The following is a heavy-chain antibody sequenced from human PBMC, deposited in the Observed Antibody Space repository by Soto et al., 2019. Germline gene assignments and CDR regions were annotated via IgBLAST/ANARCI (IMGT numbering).Heavy chain of an antibody. D-gene: IGHD2-2*01. Sequence: SETLSLTCTVSGGSISSSSYYWGWIRQPPGKGLEWIGSIYYSGSTYYNPSLKSRVTISVDTSKNQFSLKLSSVTAADTAVYYCARLGRSVVPAANNYYYYGMDVWGQGTTVTVSS. V-gene: IGHV4-39*01. J-gene: IGHJ6*02. CDR1: GGSISSSSYY. CDR3: ARLGRSVVPAANNYYYYGMDV. CDR2: IYYSGST.